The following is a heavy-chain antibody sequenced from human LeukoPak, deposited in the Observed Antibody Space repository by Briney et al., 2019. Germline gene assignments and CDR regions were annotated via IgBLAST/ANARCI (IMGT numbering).Heavy chain of an antibody. CDR3: AKDLEMATIGYGY. V-gene: IGHV3-23*01. D-gene: IGHD5-12*01. Sequence: PGGSPRLSCAASGFIFSSYAMSWVRQAPGKGLEWVSAINGGSGSTFYADSVKGRFTISRDNSKNTLYLQMNSLRAEDTAVYYCAKDLEMATIGYGYWGQGTLVTVSS. CDR1: GFIFSSYA. CDR2: INGGSGST. J-gene: IGHJ4*02.